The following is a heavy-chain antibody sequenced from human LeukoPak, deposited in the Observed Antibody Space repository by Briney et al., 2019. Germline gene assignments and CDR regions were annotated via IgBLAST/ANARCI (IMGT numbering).Heavy chain of an antibody. D-gene: IGHD2-2*01. V-gene: IGHV1-18*01. CDR1: GYTFTSYG. CDR3: ARIVPAAMPAEGDNWFDP. J-gene: IGHJ5*02. Sequence: ASVKVSCKASGYTFTSYGISWVRQAPGQGLEWMGWISAYNGNTNYAQKLQGRVTMTTDTSTSTAYMELRSLRSDDTAVYYCARIVPAAMPAEGDNWFDPWGQGTLVTVSS. CDR2: ISAYNGNT.